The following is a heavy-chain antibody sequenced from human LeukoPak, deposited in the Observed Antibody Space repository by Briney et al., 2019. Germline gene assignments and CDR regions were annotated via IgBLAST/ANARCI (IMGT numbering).Heavy chain of an antibody. J-gene: IGHJ4*02. CDR1: GFTFSGFD. CDR2: ISSKTYNYAT. V-gene: IGHV3-73*01. Sequence: GGSLRLSCATSGFTFSGFDIHWVRQPSGKGLEWVGRISSKTYNYATAYDASVKGRFTISRDDSEKTAYLQMNSLKIEDTAVYYCTTYRNGPQWGQGTLVTVSS. D-gene: IGHD3-16*01. CDR3: TTYRNGPQ.